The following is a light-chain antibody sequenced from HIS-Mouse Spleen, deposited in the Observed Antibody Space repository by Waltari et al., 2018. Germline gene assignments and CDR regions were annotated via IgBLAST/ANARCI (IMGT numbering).Light chain of an antibody. CDR3: YSTDSSGNHRV. CDR2: EDS. Sequence: SYELTQPPSVSVSPGQTARITCSGDALPKKYAYWYQHKSGQAPVLVIYEDSKRPPGIPERFSGSSSGTMATLTISGAQVEDDADYYCYSTDSSGNHRVFGGGTKLTVL. CDR1: ALPKKY. V-gene: IGLV3-10*01. J-gene: IGLJ2*01.